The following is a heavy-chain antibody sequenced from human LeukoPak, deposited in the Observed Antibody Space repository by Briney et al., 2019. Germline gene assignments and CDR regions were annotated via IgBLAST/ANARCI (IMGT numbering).Heavy chain of an antibody. Sequence: GGSLRLSCAASGFTFSDYYMSWIRQAPGKGLEWVSYISSSGSTIYYADPVKGRFTISRDNAKNSLYLQMNSLRAEDTAVYYCARDTMIVRVFDYWGQGTLVTVSS. D-gene: IGHD3-22*01. CDR1: GFTFSDYY. CDR3: ARDTMIVRVFDY. J-gene: IGHJ4*02. V-gene: IGHV3-11*01. CDR2: ISSSGSTI.